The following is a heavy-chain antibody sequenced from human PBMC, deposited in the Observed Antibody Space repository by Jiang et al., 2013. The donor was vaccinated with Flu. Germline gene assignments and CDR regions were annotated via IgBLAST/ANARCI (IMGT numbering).Heavy chain of an antibody. Sequence: VQLLESGGGVVQPGGSLRLSCAASGFTFSSYGMHWVRQAPGKGLEWVAFIRYDGSNKYYADFVKGRFTISRDNSKNTLYLQMNSLRAEDTAVYYCAKSPMGNWNGVDYWGQGTLVTVSS. V-gene: IGHV3-30*02. CDR2: IRYDGSNK. D-gene: IGHD1-20*01. J-gene: IGHJ4*02. CDR3: AKSPMGNWNGVDY. CDR1: GFTFSSYG.